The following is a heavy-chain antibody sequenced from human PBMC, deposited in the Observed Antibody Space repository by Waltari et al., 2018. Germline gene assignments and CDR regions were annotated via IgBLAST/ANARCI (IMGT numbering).Heavy chain of an antibody. V-gene: IGHV4-61*02. J-gene: IGHJ5*02. CDR3: ARDGAEDLMGT. CDR1: GGSISSGSYY. CDR2: IYTSGGT. D-gene: IGHD2-15*01. Sequence: QVQLQESGPGLVKPSQTLSLTCTVSGGSISSGSYYWSWIRQPAGKGLEWIGRIYTSGGTNYNPSLKSRVTISVDTSKNQFSLKLSSVTAADTAVYYCARDGAEDLMGTWGQGTLVTVSS.